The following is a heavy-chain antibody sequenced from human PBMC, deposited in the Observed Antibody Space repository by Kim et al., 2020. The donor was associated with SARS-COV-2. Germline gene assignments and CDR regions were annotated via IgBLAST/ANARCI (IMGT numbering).Heavy chain of an antibody. D-gene: IGHD6-19*01. J-gene: IGHJ6*02. V-gene: IGHV4-39*01. Sequence: LKSRVTISVDTSKNQFSLNLSSVTAADTAVYYCARHSYGSDWFYYYGMDVWGQGTTVTVSS. CDR3: ARHSYGSDWFYYYGMDV.